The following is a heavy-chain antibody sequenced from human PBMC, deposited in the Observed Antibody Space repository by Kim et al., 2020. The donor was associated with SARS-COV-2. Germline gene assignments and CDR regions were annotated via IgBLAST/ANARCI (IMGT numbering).Heavy chain of an antibody. J-gene: IGHJ6*02. CDR1: GFTFNSYA. Sequence: GGSLRLSCAASGFTFNSYAMCWVRQAPGKGLEWVSVVYSGGSDTYYADSVKGRFTISRDNSKNTLFLQMNSLGVEDPAVYYCAKERGAGDREGAMDVWGQGTTVTVSS. CDR3: AKERGAGDREGAMDV. D-gene: IGHD7-27*01. CDR2: VYSGGSDT. V-gene: IGHV3-23*03.